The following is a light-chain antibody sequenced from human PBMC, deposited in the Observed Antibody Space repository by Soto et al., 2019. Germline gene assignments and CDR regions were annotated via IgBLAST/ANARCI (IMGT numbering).Light chain of an antibody. J-gene: IGKJ1*01. V-gene: IGKV3-20*01. Sequence: EIVLTQSPGTLSLSPGERATLSCRSSQSATSGSLAWYLQKPGRAPRLLIYVAFNRATCIPDRFSGSGSGADFTLTVSRLEPEDFGLYYCQQYRASPPSWTFGHGTKVEIK. CDR1: QSATSGS. CDR2: VAF. CDR3: QQYRASPPSWT.